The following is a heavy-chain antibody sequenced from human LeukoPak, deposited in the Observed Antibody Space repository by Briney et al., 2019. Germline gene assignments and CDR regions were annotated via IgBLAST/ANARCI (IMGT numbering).Heavy chain of an antibody. CDR2: ISAYNGNT. CDR1: GYTFTSYG. V-gene: IGHV1-18*01. CDR3: ARLAPESTSWHFDF. J-gene: IGHJ4*02. Sequence: ASVKVSCKASGYTFTSYGISWVRQAPGQGLEWMGWISAYNGNTEYAQKLQGRVTMTTDTSTSTAYMELRSLRSDDTAVYYCARLAPESTSWHFDFWGRGTLVTVSS. D-gene: IGHD6-13*01.